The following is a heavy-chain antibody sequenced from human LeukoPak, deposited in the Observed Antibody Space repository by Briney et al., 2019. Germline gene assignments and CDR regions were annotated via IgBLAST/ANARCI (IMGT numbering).Heavy chain of an antibody. Sequence: ASVKVSCKASGYTFTGYYMHWVRQAPGQGLEWMGWISAYNGNTNYAQKLQGRVTMTTDTSTSTAYMELRSLRSDDTAVYYCARSSSTVVTPVRYWGQGTLVTVSS. CDR1: GYTFTGYY. D-gene: IGHD4-23*01. J-gene: IGHJ4*02. V-gene: IGHV1-18*04. CDR2: ISAYNGNT. CDR3: ARSSSTVVTPVRY.